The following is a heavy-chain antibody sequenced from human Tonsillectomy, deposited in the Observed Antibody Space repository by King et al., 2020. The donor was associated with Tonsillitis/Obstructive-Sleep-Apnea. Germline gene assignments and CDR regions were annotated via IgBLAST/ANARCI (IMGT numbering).Heavy chain of an antibody. CDR3: AKXXXXXSXXXXXX. V-gene: IGHV3-9*01. J-gene: IGHJ4*02. Sequence: QLVESGGGLVQPGRSLRXSCAAXGFTFDDYAMHWVRQAPGKXLEWVSGIXWNSGSIGYXXXVXGXXTIXXDNAKXSLYLQMNSLRAEXTALYSCAKXXXXXSXXXXXXWGQXXXVTXSX. D-gene: IGHD2-2*01. CDR2: IXWNSGSI. CDR1: GFTFDDYA.